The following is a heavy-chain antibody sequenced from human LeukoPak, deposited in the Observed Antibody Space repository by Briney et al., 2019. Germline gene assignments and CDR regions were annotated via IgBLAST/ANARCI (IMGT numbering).Heavy chain of an antibody. D-gene: IGHD1-26*01. J-gene: IGHJ4*02. CDR2: INPNSGGT. Sequence: ASVKVSCKASGYTFTGYYMHWVRQAPGQGLEWMGWINPNSGGTNYAQKFQGRVILTRDTSISTAYMELSRLRSDDTAVYYCARERYSGSYYFGYWGQGTLVTVSS. CDR3: ARERYSGSYYFGY. V-gene: IGHV1-2*02. CDR1: GYTFTGYY.